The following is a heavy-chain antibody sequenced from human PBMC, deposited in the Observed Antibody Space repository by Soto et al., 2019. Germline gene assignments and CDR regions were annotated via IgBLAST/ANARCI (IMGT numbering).Heavy chain of an antibody. CDR2: IYYSGST. CDR1: GGSISSYY. D-gene: IGHD4-17*01. V-gene: IGHV4-59*01. CDR3: ARDSTTVVTPSPYLDY. Sequence: SETLSLTCTVSGGSISSYYWSWIRQPPGKGLEWIGYIYYSGSTNYNPSLKSRVTISVDTSKNQFSLKLSSVTAADTAVYYCARDSTTVVTPSPYLDYWGQGTLVTVSS. J-gene: IGHJ4*02.